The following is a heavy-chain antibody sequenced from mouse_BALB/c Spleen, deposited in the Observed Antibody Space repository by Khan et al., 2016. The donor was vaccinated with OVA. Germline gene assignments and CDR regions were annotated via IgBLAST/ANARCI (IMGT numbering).Heavy chain of an antibody. CDR2: ISAGGSYT. J-gene: IGHJ3*01. CDR3: ARGLYGGHFTD. Sequence: EVELVESGGGLVKPGGSLKLSCAASGFTFSDYYMYWVRQTPEKRLEWVATISAGGSYTYYPDSVKGRFTISRDDATNKLYLQMSSLKSEDTAMYYCARGLYGGHFTDWGHGTLITVPA. CDR1: GFTFSDYY. V-gene: IGHV5-4*02. D-gene: IGHD1-1*02.